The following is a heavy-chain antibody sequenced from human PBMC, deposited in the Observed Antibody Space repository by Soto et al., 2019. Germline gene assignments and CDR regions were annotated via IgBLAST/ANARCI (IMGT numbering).Heavy chain of an antibody. Sequence: QVQLVESGGGVVQPGRSLRLSCATSGVIFSDYAMHWVRQAPGKGLEWVAFISYDGSKTYYADSVKGRFTISRDNSKNTLFLQMNSLRPEDTAMYYCAKQKGGMVMEYIWFDPWGQGTLVTVSS. J-gene: IGHJ5*02. V-gene: IGHV3-30*18. CDR2: ISYDGSKT. D-gene: IGHD3-22*01. CDR1: GVIFSDYA. CDR3: AKQKGGMVMEYIWFDP.